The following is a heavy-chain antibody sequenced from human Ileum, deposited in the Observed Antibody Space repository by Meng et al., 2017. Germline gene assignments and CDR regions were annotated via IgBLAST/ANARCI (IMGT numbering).Heavy chain of an antibody. J-gene: IGHJ4*02. D-gene: IGHD6-19*01. CDR2: IDPRTGDT. CDR3: ARDLAGLGGY. V-gene: IGHV1-2*02. Sequence: GAEVKKPGASVTVSCKTFGYTFSDYFMYWVRQAPGQGLEWMGWIDPRTGDTRYTQKLQGRVTMTRDTSISTVYMEVTNLRDDDTAVYYCARDLAGLGGYWGQGTLVTVSS. CDR1: GYTFSDYF.